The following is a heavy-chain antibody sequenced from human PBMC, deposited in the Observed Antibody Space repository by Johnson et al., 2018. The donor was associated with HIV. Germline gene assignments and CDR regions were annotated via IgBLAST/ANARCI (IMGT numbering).Heavy chain of an antibody. CDR3: ARVKQQVVRVGSDAFDI. Sequence: QVQLVESGGGVVQPGGSLRLSCAASGFNLSDYYMSWIRQAPGKGLECVSYISTSGSTTYYVDSVKGRFPISRDNSKNTLYLQMNSLRAEDTAVYYCARVKQQVVRVGSDAFDIWGQGTMVTVSS. V-gene: IGHV3-11*04. CDR1: GFNLSDYY. J-gene: IGHJ3*02. CDR2: ISTSGSTT. D-gene: IGHD6-13*01.